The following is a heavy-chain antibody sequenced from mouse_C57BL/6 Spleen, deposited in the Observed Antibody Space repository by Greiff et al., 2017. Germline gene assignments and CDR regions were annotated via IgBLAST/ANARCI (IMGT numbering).Heavy chain of an antibody. Sequence: QVQLQQPGAELVKPGASVKLSCKASGYTFTSYWMQWVKQRPGQGLEWIGEIDPSDSYTNYNQKFKGKATLTVDKSSSTAYMQLSRLTSEDSSVYYGARGDGFAYWGQGTLVTVSA. V-gene: IGHV1-50*01. J-gene: IGHJ3*01. CDR3: ARGDGFAY. CDR2: IDPSDSYT. CDR1: GYTFTSYW.